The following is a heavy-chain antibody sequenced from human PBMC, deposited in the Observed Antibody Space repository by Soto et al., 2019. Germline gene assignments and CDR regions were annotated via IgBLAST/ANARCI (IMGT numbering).Heavy chain of an antibody. CDR3: ERPPNPWDHYAFNX. J-gene: IGHJ4*03. V-gene: IGHV1-2*04. Sequence: GDSVKVSCRASGYTFKAYYVHWLRQAPGQGLEWMGLFNTLSGATVIAQRLLGSVTLTTDTSIKTAYMELTSITYAETAIYYWERPPNPWDHYAFNXWGQGTLVTVSX. CDR1: GYTFKAYY. D-gene: IGHD4-17*01. CDR2: FNTLSGAT.